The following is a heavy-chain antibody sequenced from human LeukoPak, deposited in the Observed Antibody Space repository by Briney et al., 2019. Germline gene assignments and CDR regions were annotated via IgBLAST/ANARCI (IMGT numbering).Heavy chain of an antibody. CDR3: ARGRWGSGYYFDY. D-gene: IGHD6-25*01. CDR2: IKQDGTDK. CDR1: GFTFSSFW. V-gene: IGHV3-7*03. Sequence: PGGSLRLSCAASGFTFSSFWMTWVRQAPGKRLEYAANIKQDGTDKYYVGSVKGRFTISRDSAKNSLYLQMSSLRAEDTAAYYCARGRWGSGYYFDYWGQGTLVTVSS. J-gene: IGHJ4*02.